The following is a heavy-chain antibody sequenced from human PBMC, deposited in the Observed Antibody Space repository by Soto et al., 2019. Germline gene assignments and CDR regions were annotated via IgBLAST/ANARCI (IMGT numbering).Heavy chain of an antibody. CDR3: AKGPNVLRGFGGHGEWFDP. J-gene: IGHJ5*02. V-gene: IGHV3-23*01. D-gene: IGHD3-10*01. CDR1: GFTFSSYA. Sequence: EVQLLESGGGLVQPGGSLRLSCAASGFTFSSYAMSWVRQSQGKGLEWVSAISGSGGSTYYSDSVKGRFTISRDNSKNTLYLQMNSLRAEDTAVYYCAKGPNVLRGFGGHGEWFDPWGQGTLVTVSS. CDR2: ISGSGGST.